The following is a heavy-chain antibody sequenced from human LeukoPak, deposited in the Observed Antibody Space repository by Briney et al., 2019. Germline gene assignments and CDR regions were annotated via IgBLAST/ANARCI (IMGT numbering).Heavy chain of an antibody. D-gene: IGHD2-15*01. CDR3: ARENRYCTGGNCYEMFDS. CDR1: GGSISSYY. V-gene: IGHV4-59*01. Sequence: PSETLPLTCTVSGGSISSYYWSWIRQPPGKGLEWIGYIYYSGSTNYNPSLQGRVILSVDTSKNQFSLKMTSVTAADTAVYYCARENRYCTGGNCYEMFDSWGQGTLVSVFS. J-gene: IGHJ4*02. CDR2: IYYSGST.